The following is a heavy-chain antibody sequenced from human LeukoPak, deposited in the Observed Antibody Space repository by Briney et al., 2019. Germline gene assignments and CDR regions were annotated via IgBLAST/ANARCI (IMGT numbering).Heavy chain of an antibody. J-gene: IGHJ4*02. CDR2: PDPEDGET. Sequence: ASVKVSCKVSGYTLTELSMHWVRQAPGKGLEWMGGPDPEDGETIYAQKFQGRVTMTEDTSTDTAYMELSSLRSEDTAVYYCARSFRGDFWSGYYTGPFYWGQGTLVTVSS. D-gene: IGHD3-3*01. CDR3: ARSFRGDFWSGYYTGPFY. V-gene: IGHV1-24*01. CDR1: GYTLTELS.